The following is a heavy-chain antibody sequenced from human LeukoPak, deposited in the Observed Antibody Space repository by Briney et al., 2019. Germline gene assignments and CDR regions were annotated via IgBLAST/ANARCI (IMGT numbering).Heavy chain of an antibody. CDR1: GFTFSSYG. V-gene: IGHV3-30*02. D-gene: IGHD1/OR15-1a*01. CDR2: IRYDGSNK. J-gene: IGHJ3*02. CDR3: GRELEQRRGIAFDI. Sequence: PGGSLRLSCAASGFTFSSYGMHWVRQAPGKGLEWVAFIRYDGSNKYYADSVKGRFTISRDNSKNTLYLQMNSLRAEDTAVYYCGRELEQRRGIAFDIWGQGTMVPASS.